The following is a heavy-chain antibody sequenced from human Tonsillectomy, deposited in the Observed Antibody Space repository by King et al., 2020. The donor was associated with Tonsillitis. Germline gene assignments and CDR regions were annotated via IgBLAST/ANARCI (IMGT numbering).Heavy chain of an antibody. J-gene: IGHJ6*02. Sequence: QLVQSGGGVVQPGRSLRLSCAASGFTFSSYGMHWVRQAPGKGLEWVAVISYDGSNKYYADSVKGRFTISRDNSKNTLYLQMNSLRAEDTTVYYCAYDSSGYYVELPSYYYYGMDVWGQGTTVTVSS. V-gene: IGHV3-30*03. D-gene: IGHD3-22*01. CDR2: ISYDGSNK. CDR1: GFTFSSYG. CDR3: AYDSSGYYVELPSYYYYGMDV.